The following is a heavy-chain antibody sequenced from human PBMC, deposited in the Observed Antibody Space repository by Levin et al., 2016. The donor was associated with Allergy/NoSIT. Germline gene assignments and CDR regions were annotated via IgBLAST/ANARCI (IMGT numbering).Heavy chain of an antibody. CDR3: ARLLCGGDCQLDY. Sequence: ASVKVSCKASGYTFTSYGISWVRQAPGQGLEWMGWINPNSGGTNYAQKFQGRVTMTRDTSISTAYMELSRLRSDDTAVYYCARLLCGGDCQLDYWGQGTLVTVSS. CDR1: GYTFTSYG. V-gene: IGHV1-2*02. CDR2: INPNSGGT. D-gene: IGHD2-21*02. J-gene: IGHJ4*02.